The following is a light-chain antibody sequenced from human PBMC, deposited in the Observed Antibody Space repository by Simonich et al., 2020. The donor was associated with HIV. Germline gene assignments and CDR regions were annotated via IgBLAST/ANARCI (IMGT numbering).Light chain of an antibody. CDR1: QSVSSSY. J-gene: IGKJ3*01. V-gene: IGKV3-20*01. Sequence: EIVLTQSPGTLSLSPGDRATLSCRASQSVSSSYLAWYQHKPGQAPRLLIYDASSRATGIPDRFSGSGSGTDFTLTISRLEPEDFAVYYCQQYGSSPLFTFGPGTKVDIK. CDR3: QQYGSSPLFT. CDR2: DAS.